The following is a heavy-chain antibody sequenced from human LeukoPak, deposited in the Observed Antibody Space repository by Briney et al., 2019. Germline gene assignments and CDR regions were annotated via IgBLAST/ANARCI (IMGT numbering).Heavy chain of an antibody. CDR2: ISAYNGNT. J-gene: IGHJ6*02. Sequence: ASVKVSCKASGYTFTGYRMHWVRQAPGQGLEWMGWISAYNGNTNYAQKLQGRVTMTTDTSTSTAYMELRSLRSDDTAVYYCARDDYGDYTPPLGGMDVWGQGTTVTVSS. CDR3: ARDDYGDYTPPLGGMDV. D-gene: IGHD4-17*01. CDR1: GYTFTGYR. V-gene: IGHV1-18*04.